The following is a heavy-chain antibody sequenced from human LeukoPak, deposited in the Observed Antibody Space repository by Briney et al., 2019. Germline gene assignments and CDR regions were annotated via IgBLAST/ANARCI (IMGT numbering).Heavy chain of an antibody. D-gene: IGHD3-10*01. J-gene: IGHJ6*02. CDR2: IYYSGST. CDR1: GGSISSGSYY. CDR3: ARDYGSGSPQKYYYYTMDV. V-gene: IGHV4-39*07. Sequence: SETLSLTCTVSGGSISSGSYYWGWIRQPPGKGLEWIGSIYYSGSTYYNPSLKSRVTISVDTSRNQFSLKLSSVTAADTAVYYCARDYGSGSPQKYYYYTMDVWGQGTTVTVSS.